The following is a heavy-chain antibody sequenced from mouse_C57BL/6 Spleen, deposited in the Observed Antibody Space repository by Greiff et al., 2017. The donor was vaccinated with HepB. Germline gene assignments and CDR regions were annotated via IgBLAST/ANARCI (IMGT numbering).Heavy chain of an antibody. J-gene: IGHJ4*01. CDR1: GYAFSSSW. D-gene: IGHD1-1*01. V-gene: IGHV1-82*01. CDR2: IYPGDGDT. CDR3: ARNYGSSLPYAMDY. Sequence: QVQLQQSGPELVKPGASVKISCKASGYAFSSSWMNWVKQRPGKGLEWIGRIYPGDGDTNYNGKFKGKATLTADKSSSTAYMQLSSLTSEDSAVYFCARNYGSSLPYAMDYWGQGTSVTVSS.